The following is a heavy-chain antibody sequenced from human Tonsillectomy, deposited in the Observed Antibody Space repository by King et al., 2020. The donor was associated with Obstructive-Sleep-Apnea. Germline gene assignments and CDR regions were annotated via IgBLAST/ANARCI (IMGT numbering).Heavy chain of an antibody. Sequence: VQLVESGGGVVQPGRSLRLSCEASGFTFRSSGLHWVRQAPGRGLEWVGITWYDGNNKYYADSVNSRFTISRDNSKNTLYLQMNSLRAEDTAMYYCARWLQFYDAFDIWGQGTMVTVSS. J-gene: IGHJ3*02. CDR1: GFTFRSSG. V-gene: IGHV3-33*01. D-gene: IGHD5-24*01. CDR3: ARWLQFYDAFDI. CDR2: TWYDGNNK.